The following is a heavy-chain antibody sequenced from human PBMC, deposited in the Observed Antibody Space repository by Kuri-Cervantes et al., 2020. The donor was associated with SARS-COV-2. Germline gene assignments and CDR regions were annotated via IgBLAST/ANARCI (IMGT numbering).Heavy chain of an antibody. CDR2: INWNGGST. CDR3: ATNDYGVSYMDV. V-gene: IGHV3-20*01. Sequence: GESLKISCAASGFTFDDYGMSWVRQAAGKGLEWVSGINWNGGSTGYADSVKGRFTISRDNAKNSLYLQMNSLRAEDTALYHCATNDYGVSYMDVWGKGTTVTVSS. J-gene: IGHJ6*03. D-gene: IGHD4-17*01. CDR1: GFTFDDYG.